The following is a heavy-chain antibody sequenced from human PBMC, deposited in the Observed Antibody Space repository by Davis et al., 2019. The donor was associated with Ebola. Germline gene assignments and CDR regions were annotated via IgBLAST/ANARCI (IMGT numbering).Heavy chain of an antibody. CDR3: ARDYYDSSGFLWYFDL. CDR1: GGSISSSSYF. Sequence: MPGGSLRLSCTVSGGSISSSSYFWGWIRQPPGKGLEWIGSIYYSGSTYYSPSLKSRVTISVDKSKNQFSLKLSSVTAADAAVYYCARDYYDSSGFLWYFDLWGRGTLVAVSS. V-gene: IGHV4-39*07. J-gene: IGHJ2*01. CDR2: IYYSGST. D-gene: IGHD3-22*01.